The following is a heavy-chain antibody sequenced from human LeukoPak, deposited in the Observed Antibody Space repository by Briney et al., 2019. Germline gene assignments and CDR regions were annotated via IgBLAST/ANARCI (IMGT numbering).Heavy chain of an antibody. CDR2: IYYSGST. Sequence: PSETLSLTCTVSGGSISSGGYYWSWIRQHPGKGLEWIGYIYYSGSTYYNPSLKSRVIISVDTSKNQFSLKLSSVTAADTAVYYCASVFRRVGATQPYYFDYWGQGTLVTVSS. J-gene: IGHJ4*02. D-gene: IGHD1-26*01. CDR1: GGSISSGGYY. CDR3: ASVFRRVGATQPYYFDY. V-gene: IGHV4-31*03.